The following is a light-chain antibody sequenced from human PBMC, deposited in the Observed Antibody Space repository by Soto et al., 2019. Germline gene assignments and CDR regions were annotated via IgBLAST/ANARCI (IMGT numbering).Light chain of an antibody. V-gene: IGKV3-20*01. CDR2: VVS. J-gene: IGKJ5*01. Sequence: EIVLTQSPGTLSLSPGERATLSCRASQSVSSNSLAWYQQRPGQAPRLLIYVVSSRATGIPDRFRGSGSGTDFALTISRLEPEDFAVYYCQQYGSSPITFGQGTRLEIK. CDR1: QSVSSNS. CDR3: QQYGSSPIT.